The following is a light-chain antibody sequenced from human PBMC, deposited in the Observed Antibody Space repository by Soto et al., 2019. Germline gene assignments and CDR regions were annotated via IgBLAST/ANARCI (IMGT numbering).Light chain of an antibody. CDR1: QVITND. Sequence: IQMTQSPSALASSVVDRLSITCLASQVITNDLGWYQQKPGKAPKRLIYAASTLQSGVPSRFSGSGSGTEFTLTISSLQPEDVATYYCLQLNTYPWTFGQGTKVDIK. CDR3: LQLNTYPWT. J-gene: IGKJ1*01. CDR2: AAS. V-gene: IGKV1-17*01.